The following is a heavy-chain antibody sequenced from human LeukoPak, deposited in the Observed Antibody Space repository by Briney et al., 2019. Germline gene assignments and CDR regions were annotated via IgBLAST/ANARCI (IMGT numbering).Heavy chain of an antibody. V-gene: IGHV3-21*06. Sequence: GESLRLPCAASGFSFSTYNMNWVRQAPGKGLEWVSSITTSSSYIYYADSVKGRFTISRDNAKSSLYLQMNSLRDEDTAVYYCARDPYSGSYGDYYYYYMDVWGKGTTVTISS. D-gene: IGHD1-26*01. CDR1: GFSFSTYN. CDR2: ITTSSSYI. CDR3: ARDPYSGSYGDYYYYYMDV. J-gene: IGHJ6*03.